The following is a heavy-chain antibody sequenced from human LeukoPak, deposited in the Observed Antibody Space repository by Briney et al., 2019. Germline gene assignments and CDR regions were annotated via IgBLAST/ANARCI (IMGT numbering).Heavy chain of an antibody. CDR3: ARGPNYGSRSDYFDY. V-gene: IGHV3-7*03. Sequence: GGSLRLSCAASRFTFRNYWMNWVRQTPGKGLEWVANMKQEGSEKYCVDCVKGRFTISRDNAKNSLYLQMNSLRAEDTAVYYCARGPNYGSRSDYFDYWGQGTLVTVSS. J-gene: IGHJ4*02. CDR1: RFTFRNYW. CDR2: MKQEGSEK. D-gene: IGHD3-10*01.